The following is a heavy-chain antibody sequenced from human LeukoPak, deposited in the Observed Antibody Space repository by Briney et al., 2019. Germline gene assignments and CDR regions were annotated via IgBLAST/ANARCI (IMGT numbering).Heavy chain of an antibody. CDR1: GYTFTSYG. Sequence: SVKVSCKASGYTFTSYGISWVRQAPGQGLEWMGGIIPIFGTANYAQKFQGRVTITADKSTSTAYMELGSLRSEDTAVYYCASRTIYYYDSSGYSDYWGQGTLVTVSS. J-gene: IGHJ4*02. D-gene: IGHD3-22*01. CDR2: IIPIFGTA. V-gene: IGHV1-69*06. CDR3: ASRTIYYYDSSGYSDY.